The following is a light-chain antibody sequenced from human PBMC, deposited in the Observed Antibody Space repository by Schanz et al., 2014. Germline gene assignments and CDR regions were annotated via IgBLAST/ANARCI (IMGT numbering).Light chain of an antibody. J-gene: IGLJ2*01. CDR3: GTWEMRLSQVV. Sequence: QSVLTQPPSVSAAPGQTVTISCSGTNSNIARNYVSWYQQFPGTAPKLLIYNDNNRPSEVPDRFSGSKSGPSATLAITGLQSGDEAHYYCGTWEMRLSQVVFGGGTKLTVL. V-gene: IGLV1-51*01. CDR1: NSNIARNY. CDR2: NDN.